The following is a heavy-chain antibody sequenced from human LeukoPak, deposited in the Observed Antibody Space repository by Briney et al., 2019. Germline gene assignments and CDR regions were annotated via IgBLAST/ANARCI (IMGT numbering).Heavy chain of an antibody. V-gene: IGHV4-59*08. J-gene: IGHJ4*02. CDR3: ATSSGSYSGFDY. CDR2: IYYSGSI. D-gene: IGHD1-26*01. CDR1: GGSISSYY. Sequence: SETLSLTCTFSGGSISSYYWSWIRQPPGKGLEWIGYIYYSGSINYNPSLKSRVTISVDTSKNQFSLKLRSVTAADTAAYYCATSSGSYSGFDYWGQGTLVTVSS.